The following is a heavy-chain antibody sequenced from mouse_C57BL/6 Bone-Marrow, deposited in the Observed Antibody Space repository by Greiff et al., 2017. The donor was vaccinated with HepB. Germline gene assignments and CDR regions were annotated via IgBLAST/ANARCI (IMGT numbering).Heavy chain of an antibody. D-gene: IGHD2-4*01. J-gene: IGHJ2*01. CDR3: ASGITTDFDY. Sequence: VQLQQSGAELVKPGASVKLSCKASGYTFTSYWMQWVKQRPGPGLEWIGEIDPSDSYTNYNQKFKGKATLTVDTSSSTAYMQLSSLTSEDSAVYYCASGITTDFDYWGQGTTLTVSS. V-gene: IGHV1-50*01. CDR2: IDPSDSYT. CDR1: GYTFTSYW.